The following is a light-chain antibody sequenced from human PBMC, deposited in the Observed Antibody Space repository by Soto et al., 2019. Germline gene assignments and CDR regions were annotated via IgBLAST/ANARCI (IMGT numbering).Light chain of an antibody. CDR3: CSFAGISTFV. V-gene: IGLV2-23*02. CDR2: DVT. CDR1: NSNLGDYNL. Sequence: QSALTQPASVSGSPGQSIAISCTGTNSNLGDYNLVSWFQQHPGEVPKLIIYDVTRRPSGVSNRFSGSKSGNTASLTIAGLQAEDEAQYYCCSFAGISTFVFGNGTKAXFL. J-gene: IGLJ1*01.